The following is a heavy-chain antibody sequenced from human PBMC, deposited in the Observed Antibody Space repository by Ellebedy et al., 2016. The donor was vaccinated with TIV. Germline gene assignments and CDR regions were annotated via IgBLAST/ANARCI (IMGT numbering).Heavy chain of an antibody. CDR3: ARDLDKSSGWYGGAAY. CDR1: GFTFNSYA. V-gene: IGHV3-30-3*01. CDR2: ISYDGNSK. J-gene: IGHJ4*02. Sequence: GESLKISCVASGFTFNSYAMHWVRQAPGKGLEWVAVISYDGNSKYYADSVKGRFTISRDNSMTTLYLEMNSLRAEDTAVNYCARDLDKSSGWYGGAAYWGQGTLVTVSS. D-gene: IGHD6-19*01.